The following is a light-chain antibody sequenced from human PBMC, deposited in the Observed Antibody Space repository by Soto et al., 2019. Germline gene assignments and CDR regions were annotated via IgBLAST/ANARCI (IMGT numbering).Light chain of an antibody. J-gene: IGKJ1*01. Sequence: EVVLTQSPATLSLSPGERATLSCRASQNVRTFLDWYQQKPGQAHRLLIYGAANRATGIPARFSGSGSGTDFTLTISSLEPEDFAVYYCQQHSHWPPWTFGQGTRVEIQ. V-gene: IGKV3-11*01. CDR3: QQHSHWPPWT. CDR1: QNVRTF. CDR2: GAA.